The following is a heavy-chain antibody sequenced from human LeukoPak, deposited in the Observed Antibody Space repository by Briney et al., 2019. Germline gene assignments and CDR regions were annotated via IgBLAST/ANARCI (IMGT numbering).Heavy chain of an antibody. CDR2: IWHDGSHK. J-gene: IGHJ4*02. D-gene: IGHD6-13*01. V-gene: IGHV3-33*06. CDR1: GFTFSTYA. CDR3: AKVRGSSWPLG. Sequence: GGSLRLSCAASGFTFSTYAMHWVRQAPGKGLEWVTMIWHDGSHKYCTDSVRGRFTISRDNSKNTLYLQMNSLRAEDTAVYYCAKVRGSSWPLGWGQGTLVTVSS.